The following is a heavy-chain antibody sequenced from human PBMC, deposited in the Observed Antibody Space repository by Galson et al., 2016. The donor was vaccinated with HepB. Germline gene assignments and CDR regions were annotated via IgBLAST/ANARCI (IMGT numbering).Heavy chain of an antibody. J-gene: IGHJ4*02. V-gene: IGHV3-23*01. CDR1: GFTLSSYA. CDR3: AKGRYCGGDCYSSDY. D-gene: IGHD2-21*02. Sequence: SLRLSCAASGFTLSSYAMNWVRQAPGKRLQWVSGISSGGVSTHYADSVTGRFTISRDNSKNTLYLQMNSLRDEDTAVYYCAKGRYCGGDCYSSDYWGQGTLVTVSS. CDR2: ISSGGVST.